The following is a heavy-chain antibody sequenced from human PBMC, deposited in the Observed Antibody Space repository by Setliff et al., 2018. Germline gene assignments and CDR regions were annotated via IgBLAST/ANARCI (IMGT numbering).Heavy chain of an antibody. V-gene: IGHV1-69*06. CDR1: GGTFSSYA. CDR3: AREPLGYCSSTSCYLSDYYYYMDV. J-gene: IGHJ6*03. Sequence: SVKVSCKASGGTFSSYAISWVRQAPGQGLEWMGRIIPIFGTANYAQKFQGRVTITADKSTSTAYMELSSLRSEDTAVYYCAREPLGYCSSTSCYLSDYYYYMDVWGKGTTVTVSS. CDR2: IIPIFGTA. D-gene: IGHD2-2*01.